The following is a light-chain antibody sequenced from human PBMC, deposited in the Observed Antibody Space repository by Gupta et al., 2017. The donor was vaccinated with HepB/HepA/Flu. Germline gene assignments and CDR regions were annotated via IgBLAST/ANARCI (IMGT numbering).Light chain of an antibody. V-gene: IGKV3-11*01. J-gene: IGKJ4*01. CDR1: QSVSSY. CDR3: QQRSNWHPEGIT. Sequence: EIVLTQSPATLSLSPGERATLSCRASQSVSSYLAWYQQKPGQAPRLLIYDASNRATGIPARFSGSGYGTDCTLTISSLEPEEFAVYYCQQRSNWHPEGITFGGGTKVEIK. CDR2: DAS.